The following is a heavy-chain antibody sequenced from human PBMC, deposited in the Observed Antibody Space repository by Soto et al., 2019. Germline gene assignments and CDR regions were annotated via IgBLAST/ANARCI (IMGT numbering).Heavy chain of an antibody. CDR3: ARDSGIYESSPFEY. V-gene: IGHV4-61*01. D-gene: IGHD3-22*01. CDR2: IYYSGST. J-gene: IGHJ4*02. CDR1: GGSVSSGSYY. Sequence: SETLSLTCTVSGGSVSSGSYYWSWIRQPPGKGLEWIGYIYYSGSTNYNPSLKSRVTISVDTSKNQFSLKLSSVTAADTAVYYCARDSGIYESSPFEYWGQGTLVTVSS.